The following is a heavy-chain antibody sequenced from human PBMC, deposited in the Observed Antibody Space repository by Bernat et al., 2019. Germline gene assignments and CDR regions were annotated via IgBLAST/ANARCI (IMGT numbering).Heavy chain of an antibody. Sequence: QVQLVESGGGVVQPGRSLRLSCTASGFTFSSYGMQWVRQAPCKGLEWVTVISYDGKVQYYTDSVKGRFTISRDNSKNTLYLDMNSLRIEDTAIYYCAKEGEFRRSHKVDYWGQGTLVTVSS. CDR3: AKEGEFRRSHKVDY. D-gene: IGHD3-16*01. V-gene: IGHV3-30*18. CDR2: ISYDGKVQ. CDR1: GFTFSSYG. J-gene: IGHJ4*02.